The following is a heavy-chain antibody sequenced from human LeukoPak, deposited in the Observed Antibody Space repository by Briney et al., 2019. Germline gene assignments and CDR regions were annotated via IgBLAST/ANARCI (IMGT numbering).Heavy chain of an antibody. D-gene: IGHD5-18*01. J-gene: IGHJ4*02. Sequence: RPGGSLRLSCAASGFTFSSYGMHWVRQAPGKGLEWVAVISYDGSNKYYADSVKGRFTISRDNSKNTLYLQMNSLRVEDTAVYYCAKDRYSTSSTFTVNPFDYWGQGILITVSS. V-gene: IGHV3-30*18. CDR3: AKDRYSTSSTFTVNPFDY. CDR2: ISYDGSNK. CDR1: GFTFSSYG.